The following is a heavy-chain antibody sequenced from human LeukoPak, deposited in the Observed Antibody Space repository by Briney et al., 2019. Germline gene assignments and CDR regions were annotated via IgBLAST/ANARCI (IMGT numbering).Heavy chain of an antibody. CDR2: IKQDGSEK. CDR1: RFTISNYW. J-gene: IGHJ4*02. V-gene: IGHV3-7*01. CDR3: ARDLAYSRLDY. Sequence: GGSLRLSCAASRFTISNYWMSWVRQAPGKGPEWVANIKQDGSEKYYVDSVKGRFTISRDNAENSLYLQMNSLRVEDTAFYYCARDLAYSRLDYWGQGMLVTVSS. D-gene: IGHD5-18*01.